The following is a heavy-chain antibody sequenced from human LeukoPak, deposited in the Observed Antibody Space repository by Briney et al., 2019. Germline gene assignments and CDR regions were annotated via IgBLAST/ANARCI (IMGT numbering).Heavy chain of an antibody. V-gene: IGHV4-59*01. J-gene: IGHJ5*02. CDR2: IYCTGST. CDR1: GGPFSSYY. CDR3: ARQAAYSGFDP. D-gene: IGHD2-21*01. Sequence: SETLSLTCTVSGGPFSSYYWSWIRQSPEKALEWIGYIYCTGSTNYNPSLKSRVTISVDTAKNKFSLRLSPVTAADTAVYYCARQAAYSGFDPWGQGTLATVSS.